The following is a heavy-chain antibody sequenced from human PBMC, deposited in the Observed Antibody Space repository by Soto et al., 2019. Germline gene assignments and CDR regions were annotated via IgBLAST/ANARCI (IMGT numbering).Heavy chain of an antibody. CDR2: ISWNSDQI. CDR3: VRTTWGFGEPFDS. Sequence: EVQLVESGGTLAQVGRSLRLSCETSGFTFDDYALHWVRQVPGKGLEWVAGISWNSDQIDYVDSVKGRFTISRDNAKKSLYLQMNSLRREDTALYYCVRTTWGFGEPFDSWGQGTRVTVSS. J-gene: IGHJ4*02. V-gene: IGHV3-9*01. D-gene: IGHD4-17*01. CDR1: GFTFDDYA.